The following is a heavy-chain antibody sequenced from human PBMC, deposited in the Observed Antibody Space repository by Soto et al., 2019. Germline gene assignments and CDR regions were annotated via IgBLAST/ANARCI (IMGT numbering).Heavy chain of an antibody. CDR1: GFSFSSYG. V-gene: IGHV3-33*01. J-gene: IGHJ5*02. CDR2: IWYDGSNK. Sequence: GGSLRLSCAASGFSFSSYGMHWVRQAPGKGLEWVAVIWYDGSNKYYADSVKGRFTISRDNSKSTLYLQMNSLRAEDTAVYYCARITYYYDSSGYYFSGWFAPWGKGTLVPVSS. CDR3: ARITYYYDSSGYYFSGWFAP. D-gene: IGHD3-22*01.